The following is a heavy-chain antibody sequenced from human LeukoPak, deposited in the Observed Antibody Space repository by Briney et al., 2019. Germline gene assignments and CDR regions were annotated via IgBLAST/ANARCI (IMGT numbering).Heavy chain of an antibody. J-gene: IGHJ3*02. Sequence: ASVTVSCKASGYSFTDYFLYWVRQAPGQGLNWMGRINPDAGDTNYAQTFQGRITMTRDTSISTAYMELSSLKSDDTAVYYCARLSTATRHWLAASDIWGQGTVVTVSS. CDR1: GYSFTDYF. V-gene: IGHV1-2*06. CDR2: INPDAGDT. D-gene: IGHD6-19*01. CDR3: ARLSTATRHWLAASDI.